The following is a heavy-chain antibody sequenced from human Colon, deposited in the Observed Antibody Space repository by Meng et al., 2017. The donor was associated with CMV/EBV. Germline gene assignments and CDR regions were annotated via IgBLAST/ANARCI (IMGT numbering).Heavy chain of an antibody. CDR2: VYYTGYT. D-gene: IGHD5-12*01. J-gene: IGHJ5*02. CDR1: GDSIRRDDYY. V-gene: IGHV4-39*06. Sequence: SETLSLTCTVSGDSIRRDDYYWGWVRQSPGKGLEWIGSVYYTGYTTFNPSLQSRFNISLDTSKNQFHLKVKSVTAADTAVYYCVRDTKWLNWFAPWGQGTLVTVSS. CDR3: VRDTKWLNWFAP.